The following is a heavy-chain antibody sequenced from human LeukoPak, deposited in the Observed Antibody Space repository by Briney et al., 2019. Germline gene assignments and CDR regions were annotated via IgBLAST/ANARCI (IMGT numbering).Heavy chain of an antibody. CDR3: VKDLAVAATPILDY. Sequence: GGSLRLSCSASGFTFSSYAMHWVRQAPGKGLEYVSAISSNGGSTYYADSVKGRFTISRDNSKNTLYLQMSSLRAEDTAVYYCVKDLAVAATPILDYWGQGTLSPSPQ. CDR2: ISSNGGST. D-gene: IGHD2-15*01. CDR1: GFTFSSYA. V-gene: IGHV3-64D*06. J-gene: IGHJ4*02.